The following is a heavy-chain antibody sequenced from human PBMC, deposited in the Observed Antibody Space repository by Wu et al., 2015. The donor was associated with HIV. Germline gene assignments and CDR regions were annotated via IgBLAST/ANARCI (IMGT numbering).Heavy chain of an antibody. J-gene: IGHJ4*02. CDR2: INPRTDST. Sequence: QAQLVQSGAEVRKPGASVRVSCTAFGYTFINNFLHWVRQVPGQGPEWMGVINPRTDSTTYAQAFEGRLTMTRDTSKNTMYMELSSLRSDDTAKYYCARERVDYDSGGYRAHRGYYFDYWGQGTRGHRLL. CDR3: ARERVDYDSGGYRAHRGYYFDY. D-gene: IGHD3-22*01. V-gene: IGHV1-46*01. CDR1: GYTFINNF.